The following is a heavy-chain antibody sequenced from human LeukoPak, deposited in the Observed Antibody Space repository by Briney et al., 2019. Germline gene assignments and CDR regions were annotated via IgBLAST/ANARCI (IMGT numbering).Heavy chain of an antibody. D-gene: IGHD6-13*01. CDR3: ARGGSSSSWYGY. V-gene: IGHV3-21*01. J-gene: IGHJ4*02. CDR1: GFTFSSYS. Sequence: GGSLRPSCAASGFTFSSYSMNWVRQAPGKGLEWVSSISSSSSYIYYADSVKGRFTISGDNAKNSLYLQMNSLRAEDTAVYYCARGGSSSSWYGYWGQGTLVTVSS. CDR2: ISSSSSYI.